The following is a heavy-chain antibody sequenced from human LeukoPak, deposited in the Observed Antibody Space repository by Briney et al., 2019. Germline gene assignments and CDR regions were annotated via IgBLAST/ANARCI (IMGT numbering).Heavy chain of an antibody. Sequence: GGSLRLSCAASGFTFSRNAMHWVRQAPGKGLEWVAVMSYDGSNYYYADSVKGRFTISRDNSKNTLYLQMNSLRAEGTAVYYCARDGIGYSSSWYIGYFDYWGQGALVSVSS. J-gene: IGHJ4*02. CDR3: ARDGIGYSSSWYIGYFDY. D-gene: IGHD6-13*01. CDR2: MSYDGSNY. V-gene: IGHV3-30*04. CDR1: GFTFSRNA.